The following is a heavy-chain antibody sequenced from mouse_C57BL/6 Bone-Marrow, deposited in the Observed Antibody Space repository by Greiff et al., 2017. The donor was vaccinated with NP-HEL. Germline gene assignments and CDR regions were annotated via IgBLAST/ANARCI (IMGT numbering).Heavy chain of an antibody. D-gene: IGHD1-1*01. CDR3: ARCKFRTELVDHGD. CDR2: IYPDSGST. J-gene: IGHJ1*03. CDR1: GYTFTSYW. Sequence: VQLQQPGAELVKPGASVKLSCKASGYTFTSYWITWVKQRPGRGLEWIGGIYPDSGSTNYNEKFKSKATLTVDTSSSTAYMQLSSLTSEDSAVYYCARCKFRTELVDHGDWGTGTTVTVA. V-gene: IGHV1-55*01.